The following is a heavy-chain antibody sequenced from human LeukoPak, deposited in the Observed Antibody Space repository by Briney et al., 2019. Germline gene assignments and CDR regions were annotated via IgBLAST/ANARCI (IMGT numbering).Heavy chain of an antibody. Sequence: SQTLSLTCTVSAGSISTYYWSWTRQSPGKSIEWIGYIYDSGSTNYNRSLKSRVTISLDTSKNQFSLKLRSMTAADTAVYFCARLATPLSWFDPLGQGTLVTVSS. V-gene: IGHV4-59*01. D-gene: IGHD2-15*01. J-gene: IGHJ5*02. CDR1: AGSISTYY. CDR2: IYDSGST. CDR3: ARLATPLSWFDP.